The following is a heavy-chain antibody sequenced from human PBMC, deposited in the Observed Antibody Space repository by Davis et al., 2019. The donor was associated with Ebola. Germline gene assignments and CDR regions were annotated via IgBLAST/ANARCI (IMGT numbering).Heavy chain of an antibody. CDR1: GYTFTSYG. V-gene: IGHV1-18*01. J-gene: IGHJ4*02. CDR3: ARDSEQWLVRLIYGGNFYFDY. D-gene: IGHD6-19*01. Sequence: ASVKVSCKASGYTFTSYGISWVRQAPGQGLEWMGWISAYNGNTNYAQKLQGRVTMTTDTSTSTAYMELRSLRSDDTAVYYCARDSEQWLVRLIYGGNFYFDYWGQGTLVTVSS. CDR2: ISAYNGNT.